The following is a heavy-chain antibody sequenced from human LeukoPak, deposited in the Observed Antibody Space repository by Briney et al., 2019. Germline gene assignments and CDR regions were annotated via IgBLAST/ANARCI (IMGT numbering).Heavy chain of an antibody. D-gene: IGHD1-26*01. J-gene: IGHJ4*02. V-gene: IGHV3-20*04. CDR1: GFVFSSYA. Sequence: GGSLRLSCAASGFVFSSYAMSWVRQAPGRGLEWVSGINWNGGRTGYADSVKGRFTISRDNARNSLYLQMNSLRAEDTALYYCARGDLSGTYLPLFYWGQGTLVTVSS. CDR2: INWNGGRT. CDR3: ARGDLSGTYLPLFY.